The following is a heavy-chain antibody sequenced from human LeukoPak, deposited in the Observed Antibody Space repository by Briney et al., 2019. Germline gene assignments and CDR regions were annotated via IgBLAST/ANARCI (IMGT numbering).Heavy chain of an antibody. CDR1: GGSISGYY. CDR2: IYSSGST. J-gene: IGHJ4*02. CDR3: ARHRYTSSSSYFDF. Sequence: SETLSLTCTVSGGSISGYYWAWIRQPPGKGLEWIGYIYSSGSTNYNPSLKGRVTISVDTSKNQFSLRLSSVTAADTAVYYCARHRYTSSSSYFDFWGQGTLVTVSS. D-gene: IGHD6-6*01. V-gene: IGHV4-59*08.